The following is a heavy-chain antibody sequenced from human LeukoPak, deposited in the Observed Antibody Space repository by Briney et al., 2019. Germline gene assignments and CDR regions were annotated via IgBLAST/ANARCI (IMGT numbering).Heavy chain of an antibody. CDR1: GFTFSNYD. CDR2: IGVAGDT. Sequence: GGSLRLSCAASGFTFSNYDMQWVRQTIGKGLEWVSAIGVAGDTHYADSVKGRFTVSREDAKNSLYLQMNSLRAGDTAVYCCARDPSGRGMDVWGQGTTVTVSS. D-gene: IGHD6-19*01. V-gene: IGHV3-13*01. J-gene: IGHJ6*02. CDR3: ARDPSGRGMDV.